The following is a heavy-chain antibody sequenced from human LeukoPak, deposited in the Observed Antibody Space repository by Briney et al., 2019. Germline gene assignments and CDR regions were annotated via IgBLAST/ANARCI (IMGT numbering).Heavy chain of an antibody. CDR2: IYTSGST. CDR1: GGSISSYY. D-gene: IGHD6-13*01. Sequence: SETLSLTCTVSGGSISSYYWSWIRQPAGKGLEWIGRIYTSGSTNYNPSLKSRVTMSVDTSKNQFSLKLSSVTAADTAVYYCARDESKLGSGRQQLVGWFDPWGQGTLVTVSS. CDR3: ARDESKLGSGRQQLVGWFDP. J-gene: IGHJ5*02. V-gene: IGHV4-4*07.